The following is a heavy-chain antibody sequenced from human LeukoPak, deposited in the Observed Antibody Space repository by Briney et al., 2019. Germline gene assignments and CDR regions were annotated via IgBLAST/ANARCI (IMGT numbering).Heavy chain of an antibody. CDR2: IYSGGST. V-gene: IGHV3-53*01. Sequence: PGGSLRLSCAASGFTVSSNYMSWVRQAPGKGLEWVSVIYSGGSTYYADSVKGRFTISRDNSKNTLYLQMNSLRAEDTAVYYCARDFTDSSGWSRYFDYWGQGTLVTVSS. CDR1: GFTVSSNY. D-gene: IGHD6-19*01. J-gene: IGHJ4*02. CDR3: ARDFTDSSGWSRYFDY.